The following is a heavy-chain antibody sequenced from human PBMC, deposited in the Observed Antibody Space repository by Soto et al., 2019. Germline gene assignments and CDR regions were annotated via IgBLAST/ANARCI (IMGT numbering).Heavy chain of an antibody. V-gene: IGHV3-21*01. CDR3: ARDPPYSGSYFGFDY. D-gene: IGHD1-26*01. J-gene: IGHJ4*02. CDR1: GFTFSSYS. Sequence: GGSLRLSCAASGFTFSSYSMNWVRQAPGKGLEWVSSISSSSYIYYADSVKGRFTISRDNAKNSLYLQMNSLRAEDTAVYYCARDPPYSGSYFGFDYWGQGTLVTVSS. CDR2: ISSSSYI.